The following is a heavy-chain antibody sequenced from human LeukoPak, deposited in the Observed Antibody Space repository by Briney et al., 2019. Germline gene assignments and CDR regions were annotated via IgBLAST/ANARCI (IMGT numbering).Heavy chain of an antibody. V-gene: IGHV3-33*01. J-gene: IGHJ4*02. CDR2: IWDDGSNR. CDR1: GFXFSRYG. CDR3: ARDFGFSPSSGYSFDY. D-gene: IGHD3-22*01. Sequence: GGSLRLSCTASGFXFSRYGMHWVRQAPGKGLEWVAVIWDDGSNRQYADSVKGRFTVSRDNSKKTLYLQMNSLRAEDTAVYYCARDFGFSPSSGYSFDYWGQGTLVTVSS.